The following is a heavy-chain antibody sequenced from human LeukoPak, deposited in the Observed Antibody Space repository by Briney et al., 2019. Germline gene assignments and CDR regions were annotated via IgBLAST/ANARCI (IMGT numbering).Heavy chain of an antibody. Sequence: GGSLRLSCAASGFTFSSYEMNWVRQAPGKGLEWVSYISSSSSTIYYADSVKGRFTISRDNAKNSLYLQMNSLRAEDTAVYYCARRAGAYSHPYDYWGQGTLVTVSS. J-gene: IGHJ4*02. CDR1: GFTFSSYE. D-gene: IGHD4/OR15-4a*01. CDR2: ISSSSSTI. V-gene: IGHV3-48*01. CDR3: ARRAGAYSHPYDY.